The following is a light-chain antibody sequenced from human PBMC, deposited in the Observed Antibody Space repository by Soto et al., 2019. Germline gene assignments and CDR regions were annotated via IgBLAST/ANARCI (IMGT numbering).Light chain of an antibody. CDR2: GAS. J-gene: IGKJ4*01. Sequence: LIQSTGTLSLSSGERANLSWRASQSVSSSDLVSYQQKPGQAPRLLLYGASSRATGIPDRFSGSGSGTDFTLTISRLEPEDFAVYYCYQDCSSPRLTFGGGTKLDIK. V-gene: IGKV3-20*01. CDR3: YQDCSSPRLT. CDR1: QSVSSSD.